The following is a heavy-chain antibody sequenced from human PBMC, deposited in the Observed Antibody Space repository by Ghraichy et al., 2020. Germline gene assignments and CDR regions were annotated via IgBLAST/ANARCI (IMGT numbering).Heavy chain of an antibody. CDR3: ARATRDYGYWHFDL. J-gene: IGHJ2*01. V-gene: IGHV4-59*01. D-gene: IGHD4-17*01. CDR1: GASMSTYY. Sequence: SETLSLTCTVSGASMSTYYWTWFRQPPGKGLEWIGFLSYSGSAKYNPSLKSRVTISGDTSKNQFSLNLNSVNAADTAVYYCARATRDYGYWHFDLWGRGTLVSVSS. CDR2: LSYSGSA.